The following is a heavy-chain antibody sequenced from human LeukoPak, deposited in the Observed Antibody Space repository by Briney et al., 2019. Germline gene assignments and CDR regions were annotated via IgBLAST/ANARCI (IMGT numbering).Heavy chain of an antibody. CDR1: GGSISSGGYY. V-gene: IGHV4-31*03. CDR2: IYYSGST. D-gene: IGHD2-2*01. Sequence: SETLSLTCTVSGGSISSGGYYWSWIRQHPGKGLEWIGHIYYSGSTYYNPSLKSRVTISVGTSKNQFSLKLSSVTAADTAVYYCARLRVVPAAMRFDYWGQGTLVTVSS. J-gene: IGHJ4*02. CDR3: ARLRVVPAAMRFDY.